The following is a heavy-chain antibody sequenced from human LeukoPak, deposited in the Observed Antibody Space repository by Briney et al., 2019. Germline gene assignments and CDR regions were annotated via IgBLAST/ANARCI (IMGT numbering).Heavy chain of an antibody. Sequence: SETLSLTCSVSGASFASDNWWAWVRRPPGKGLGYIGEISDSGSPDYNPSLKSRVSISLDRSNSQFSLKLTSVTVADTAIYYCARGWAVAGIDNFYDYGMDVWGKGTPVTVSP. D-gene: IGHD6-19*01. CDR3: ARGWAVAGIDNFYDYGMDV. CDR1: GASFASDNW. J-gene: IGHJ6*04. CDR2: ISDSGSP. V-gene: IGHV4/OR15-8*01.